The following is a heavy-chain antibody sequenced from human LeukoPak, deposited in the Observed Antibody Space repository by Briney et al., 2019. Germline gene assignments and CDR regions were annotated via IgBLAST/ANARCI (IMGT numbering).Heavy chain of an antibody. V-gene: IGHV3-53*01. CDR3: ARDPTLGGWYLDH. CDR2: LYSGGDT. J-gene: IGHJ4*02. D-gene: IGHD6-19*01. CDR1: GFTVSSNY. Sequence: GSLRLSCAASGFTVSSNYMSWVRQAPGKGLEWVSVLYSGGDTYFADSVKGRFTISRDNSKNTLYLQMNSLRAEDTAVYYCARDPTLGGWYLDHWGQGTLVTVSS.